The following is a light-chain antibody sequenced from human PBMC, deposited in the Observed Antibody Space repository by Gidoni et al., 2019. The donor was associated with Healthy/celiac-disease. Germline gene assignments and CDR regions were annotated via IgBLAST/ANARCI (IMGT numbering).Light chain of an antibody. CDR1: SLRSYY. CDR2: GKY. CDR3: NSRDSSGNHVV. V-gene: IGLV3-19*01. Sequence: SSELTQAPAVSVAFGQTVRITCQGDSLRSYYASWYQQKPGQAPVLVIYGKYNRPSGIPDRLSAASSGNTASLTTTGAQAEEEADYYCNSRDSSGNHVVFGGGTRLTVL. J-gene: IGLJ2*01.